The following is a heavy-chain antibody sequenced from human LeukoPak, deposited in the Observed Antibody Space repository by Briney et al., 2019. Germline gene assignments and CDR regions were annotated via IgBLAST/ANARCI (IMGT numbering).Heavy chain of an antibody. D-gene: IGHD4-17*01. V-gene: IGHV4-34*01. CDR3: ASDYGKYSRSYLDY. CDR1: GGSFSGYY. Sequence: SETLSLTCAVYGGSFSGYYWSWIRQPPGKGLEWIGEINHSGSTNYNPSLKSRVTISVDASKNQFSLKLSSVTAADTAVYYCASDYGKYSRSYLDYWGQGTLVTVSS. CDR2: INHSGST. J-gene: IGHJ4*02.